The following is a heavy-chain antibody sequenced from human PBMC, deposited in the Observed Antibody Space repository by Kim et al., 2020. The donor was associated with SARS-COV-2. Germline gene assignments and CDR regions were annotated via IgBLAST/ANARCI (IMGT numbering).Heavy chain of an antibody. Sequence: GGSLRLSCAASGFTFSGSAMHWVRQASGKGLEWVGRIRSKANSYATAYAASVKGRFTISRDDSKNTAYLQMNSLKTEDTAVYYCTRRQTQTVAAAGTSDYWGQGTLVTVSS. CDR1: GFTFSGSA. V-gene: IGHV3-73*01. CDR3: TRRQTQTVAAAGTSDY. D-gene: IGHD6-13*01. CDR2: IRSKANSYAT. J-gene: IGHJ4*02.